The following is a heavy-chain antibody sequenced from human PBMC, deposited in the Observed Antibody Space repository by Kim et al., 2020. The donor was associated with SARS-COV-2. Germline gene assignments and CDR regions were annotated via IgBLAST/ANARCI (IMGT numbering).Heavy chain of an antibody. Sequence: GGSLRLSCAASGFSFSDYYMTWIRQAPGKGLEWLSYISGSITYKNVADSVKGRFTVSRDNVKNSVDLQMNSLRVEDTAVYFCARVADGDTNY. CDR2: ISGSITYK. J-gene: IGHJ4*01. CDR1: GFSFSDYY. V-gene: IGHV3-11*06. CDR3: ARVADGDTNY.